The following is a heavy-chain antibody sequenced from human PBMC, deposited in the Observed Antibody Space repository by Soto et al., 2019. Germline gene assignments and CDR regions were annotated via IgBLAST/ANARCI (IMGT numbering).Heavy chain of an antibody. Sequence: QVELQESGPGLVKPSETLALTSTVSGGAISRYYWSWIRQPPGHGLEWIGYVYYSGSTNYNPSLKSRVTISVDTSKNKFSLKLSSVTAADTAVYYCARDRCGGDCYIDYWGQGTLGPVFS. CDR3: ARDRCGGDCYIDY. CDR1: GGAISRYY. V-gene: IGHV4-59*01. J-gene: IGHJ4*02. CDR2: VYYSGST. D-gene: IGHD2-21*02.